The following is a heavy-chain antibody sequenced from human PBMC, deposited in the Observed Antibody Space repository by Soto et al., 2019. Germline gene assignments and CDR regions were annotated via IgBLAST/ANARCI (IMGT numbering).Heavy chain of an antibody. CDR2: IYYSGST. D-gene: IGHD3-22*01. CDR3: ARHGGDRGYYYDSSGYYGEYFQH. CDR1: GGSISSYY. V-gene: IGHV4-59*08. Sequence: SETLSLTCTVSGGSISSYYWSWIRQPPGKGLEWIGYIYYSGSTNYNPSLKSRVTISVDTSKNQFSLNLSSVTAADTAVYYCARHGGDRGYYYDSSGYYGEYFQHWGQGTLVTVSS. J-gene: IGHJ1*01.